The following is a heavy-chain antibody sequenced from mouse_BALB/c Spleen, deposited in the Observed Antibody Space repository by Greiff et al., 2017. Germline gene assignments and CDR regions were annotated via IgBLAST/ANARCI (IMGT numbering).Heavy chain of an antibody. D-gene: IGHD2-3*01. CDR1: GISITTGNYR. CDR2: IYYSGTI. CDR3: AREIDGYYVGRYFDV. V-gene: IGHV3-5*02. Sequence: EVKLEESGPGLVKPSQTVSLTCTVTGISITTGNYRWSWIRQFPGNKLEWIGYIYYSGTITYNPSLTSRTTITRDTSKNQFFLEMNSLTAEDTATYYCAREIDGYYVGRYFDVWGAGTTVTVSS. J-gene: IGHJ1*01.